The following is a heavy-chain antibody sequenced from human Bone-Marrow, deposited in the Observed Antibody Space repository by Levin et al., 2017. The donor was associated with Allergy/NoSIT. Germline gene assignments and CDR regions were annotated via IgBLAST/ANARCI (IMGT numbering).Heavy chain of an antibody. CDR2: IVPIFGTT. Sequence: SVKVSCKASGGPFISHGISWIRQAPGQGLEWMGGIVPIFGTTNYAQRFQGRLTITADESTSTAYMELASLTSEDTAVYYCAKAPIRMVRGLPGRFFNIWGQGTLVTVSS. V-gene: IGHV1-69*13. CDR1: GGPFISHG. D-gene: IGHD3-10*01. J-gene: IGHJ3*02. CDR3: AKAPIRMVRGLPGRFFNI.